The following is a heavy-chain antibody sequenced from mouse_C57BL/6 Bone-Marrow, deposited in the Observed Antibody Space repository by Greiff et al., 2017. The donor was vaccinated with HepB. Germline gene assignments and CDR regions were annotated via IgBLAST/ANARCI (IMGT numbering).Heavy chain of an antibody. V-gene: IGHV1-50*01. Sequence: QVQLQQSGAELVKPGASVKLSCKASGYTFTSYWMQWVKQRPGQGLEWIGEIDPSDSYTNYNQKFKGKATLTVDTSSSTAYMQLSSLTSEDSAVYYCARSPYGNYGYYAMDYWGQGTSVTVSS. CDR1: GYTFTSYW. J-gene: IGHJ4*01. CDR2: IDPSDSYT. CDR3: ARSPYGNYGYYAMDY. D-gene: IGHD2-1*01.